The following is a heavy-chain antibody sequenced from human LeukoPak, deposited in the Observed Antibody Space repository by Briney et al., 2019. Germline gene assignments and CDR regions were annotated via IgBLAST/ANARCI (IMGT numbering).Heavy chain of an antibody. V-gene: IGHV3-43D*04. Sequence: PGGSLRLSCAASGFTFDDYAMHWVRQAPGKGLGGFSLISWDGGSTYYADSVKGRFTISRDNSKNSLYLQMNSLRAEDTALYYCAKGSHYYYGSGPMGYWGQGTLVTVSS. CDR3: AKGSHYYYGSGPMGY. CDR2: ISWDGGST. J-gene: IGHJ4*02. D-gene: IGHD3-10*01. CDR1: GFTFDDYA.